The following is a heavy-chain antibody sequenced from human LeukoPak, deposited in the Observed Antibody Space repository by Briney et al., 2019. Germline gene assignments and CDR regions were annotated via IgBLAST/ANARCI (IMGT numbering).Heavy chain of an antibody. J-gene: IGHJ4*02. V-gene: IGHV4-4*07. Sequence: PSETLSLTCAVSGGYISSFYWSWIRQPAGKGLEWIGRIYTSGTTNYNPSLKSRVTMSVDTSKNQFSLKLSSVTAADTAVYYCARLMAAAGPYYFDYWGQGTLAIVSS. D-gene: IGHD6-13*01. CDR3: ARLMAAAGPYYFDY. CDR1: GGYISSFY. CDR2: IYTSGTT.